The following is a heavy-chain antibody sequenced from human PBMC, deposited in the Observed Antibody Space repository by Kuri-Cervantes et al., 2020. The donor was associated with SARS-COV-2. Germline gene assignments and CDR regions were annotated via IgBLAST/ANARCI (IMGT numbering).Heavy chain of an antibody. V-gene: IGHV4-39*01. CDR2: INYIGNS. CDR1: GVSISSTSYY. CDR3: ARHPNSMSGFDP. J-gene: IGHJ5*02. D-gene: IGHD3-3*02. Sequence: SETLSLTCTVSGVSISSTSYYWTWIRQPPGMGLEWIGSINYIGNSYRNPSLRSRVIMSVDTSKNQFSVNINSVTAADTAIYFCARHPNSMSGFDPWGQGTPVTVSS.